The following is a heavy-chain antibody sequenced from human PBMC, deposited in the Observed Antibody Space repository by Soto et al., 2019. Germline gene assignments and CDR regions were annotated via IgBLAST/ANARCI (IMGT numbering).Heavy chain of an antibody. Sequence: ASVKVSCKASGGTFSSYAISWVRQAPGQGLEWMGGIIPIFGTANYAQKFQGRVTITADDSTSTAYMELSSLRSEDTAVYYCAREVVVAATGWFDPWGQGTLVTVSS. CDR3: AREVVVAATGWFDP. J-gene: IGHJ5*02. CDR1: GGTFSSYA. V-gene: IGHV1-69*13. D-gene: IGHD2-15*01. CDR2: IIPIFGTA.